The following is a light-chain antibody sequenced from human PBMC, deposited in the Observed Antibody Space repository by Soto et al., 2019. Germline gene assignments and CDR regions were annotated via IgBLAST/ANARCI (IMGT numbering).Light chain of an antibody. Sequence: EIVMTQSPATLSVSPGERATLSCRASQSVSSNLAWYQQKPGQAPRLLIYGASTRATGIPARFSGSGSGTEFTLTISSLQSEDFAVYYCQQYNNWTPRVNFGQGTRLEI. CDR3: QQYNNWTPRVN. J-gene: IGKJ5*01. CDR1: QSVSSN. CDR2: GAS. V-gene: IGKV3-15*01.